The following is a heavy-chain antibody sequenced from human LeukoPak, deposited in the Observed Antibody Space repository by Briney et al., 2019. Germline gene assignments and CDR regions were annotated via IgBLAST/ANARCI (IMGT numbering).Heavy chain of an antibody. Sequence: ASVKVSCKASGYTFTSYGISWVRQAPGQGLEWMGWISAYNGNTNYAQKLQGRVTMTTDTSTSTAYMELRSLRSDDTAVYYCARVRDYDFWSGYCLVWGQGTMVAVSS. CDR1: GYTFTSYG. CDR2: ISAYNGNT. CDR3: ARVRDYDFWSGYCLV. V-gene: IGHV1-18*01. D-gene: IGHD3-3*01. J-gene: IGHJ3*01.